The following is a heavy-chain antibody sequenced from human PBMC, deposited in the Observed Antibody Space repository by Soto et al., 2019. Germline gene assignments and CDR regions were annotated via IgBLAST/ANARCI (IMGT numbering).Heavy chain of an antibody. CDR1: GFSYKNFA. J-gene: IGHJ4*02. V-gene: IGHV3-23*01. Sequence: PGGSLRLSCAASGFSYKNFAMCWVRQAPGKGLEWVAGIGASGDIKWYADSVKGRLSVSRDNSKNTLYLQLNSLRFEDTAVYYCAKDDFTDRGDDYFDSWDPVTLVAVSS. CDR3: AKDDFTDRGDDYFDS. D-gene: IGHD2-21*02. CDR2: IGASGDIK.